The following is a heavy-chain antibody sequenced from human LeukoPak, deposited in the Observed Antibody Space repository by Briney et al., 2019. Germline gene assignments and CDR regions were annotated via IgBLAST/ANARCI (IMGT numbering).Heavy chain of an antibody. CDR3: AKDVGSGWYRGFDF. J-gene: IGHJ4*02. Sequence: GRSLRLSCQVSGVTFDDYAMHWVRQAPGKGLEWVSGISWNSGTINYAGSVKGRFTISRDNAKKSLYLQMNSLRAEGTALYFCAKDVGSGWYRGFDFWGQGTLVTVSS. CDR2: ISWNSGTI. CDR1: GVTFDDYA. D-gene: IGHD6-19*01. V-gene: IGHV3-9*01.